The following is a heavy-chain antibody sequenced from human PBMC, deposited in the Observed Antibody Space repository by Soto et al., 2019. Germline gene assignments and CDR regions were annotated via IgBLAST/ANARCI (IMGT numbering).Heavy chain of an antibody. Sequence: GGSLRLSCAASGFTFSSYAMHWVRQAPGKGLEWVAVISYDGSNKYYADSVKGRFTISRDNSKNTLYLQMNSLRAEDTAVYYCARVPAPPLPAANYYGMDVWGQGTTVTVSS. V-gene: IGHV3-30-3*01. D-gene: IGHD2-2*01. CDR2: ISYDGSNK. CDR3: ARVPAPPLPAANYYGMDV. CDR1: GFTFSSYA. J-gene: IGHJ6*02.